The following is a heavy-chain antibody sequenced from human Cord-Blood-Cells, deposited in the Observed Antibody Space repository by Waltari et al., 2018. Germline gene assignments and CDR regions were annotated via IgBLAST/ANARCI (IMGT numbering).Heavy chain of an antibody. Sequence: QVQLVQSGAEVKKPGASVKVSCKASGYTFTGYYMHWVRQAPGQGLEWMGGINPNSGGANYAQKLQGRVTMTRDTSISTAYMELSRLRSDDTAVYYCARDRGTIFGVVINYWGQGTLVTVSS. CDR2: INPNSGGA. D-gene: IGHD3-3*01. CDR1: GYTFTGYY. CDR3: ARDRGTIFGVVINY. J-gene: IGHJ4*02. V-gene: IGHV1-2*02.